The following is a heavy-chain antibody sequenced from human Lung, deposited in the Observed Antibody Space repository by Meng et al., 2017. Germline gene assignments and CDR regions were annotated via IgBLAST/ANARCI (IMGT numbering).Heavy chain of an antibody. Sequence: QVQLQQWVAGLLNPSDILPRTGAVYGGSFSGYYWSWIRQPPGKGLEWIGEINHSGSTNYNPSLKSRVTISVDTSKNQFSLKLSSVTAADTAVYYCARPKQANWYFDLWGRGTLVTVSS. CDR3: ARPKQANWYFDL. D-gene: IGHD1/OR15-1a*01. CDR1: GGSFSGYY. V-gene: IGHV4-34*01. J-gene: IGHJ2*01. CDR2: INHSGST.